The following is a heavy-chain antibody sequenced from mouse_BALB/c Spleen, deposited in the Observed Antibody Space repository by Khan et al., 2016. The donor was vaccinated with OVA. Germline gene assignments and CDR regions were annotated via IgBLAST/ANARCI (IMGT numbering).Heavy chain of an antibody. J-gene: IGHJ2*01. Sequence: EVQLQESGPELVKPGASVKMSCKASGYTFTSYVMHWVKQKPGQGLEWIGYINPYNDGTKYNEKFKGKATLTSDKSSSTAYMELSSLTSEDSAVYYCARPGNRYERMFDYWGQGTTLTVSS. D-gene: IGHD2-14*01. CDR2: INPYNDGT. CDR1: GYTFTSYV. CDR3: ARPGNRYERMFDY. V-gene: IGHV1S136*01.